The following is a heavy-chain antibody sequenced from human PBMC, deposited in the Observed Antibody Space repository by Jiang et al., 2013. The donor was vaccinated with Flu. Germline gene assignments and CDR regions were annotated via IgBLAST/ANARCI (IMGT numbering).Heavy chain of an antibody. D-gene: IGHD3-22*01. CDR3: ARGRGSGYYYVNSYFDY. V-gene: IGHV4-31*03. CDR1: GGSISSGGYY. Sequence: PGLVKPSQTLSLTCTVSGGSISSGGYYWSWIRQHPGKGLEWIGYIYYSGSTYYNPSLKSRVTISVDTSKNQFSLKLSSVTAADTAVYYCARGRGSGYYYVNSYFDYWGQGTLVTVSS. J-gene: IGHJ4*02. CDR2: IYYSGST.